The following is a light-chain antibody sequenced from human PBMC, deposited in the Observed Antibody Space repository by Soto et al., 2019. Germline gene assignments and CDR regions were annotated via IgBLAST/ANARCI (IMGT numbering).Light chain of an antibody. J-gene: IGKJ1*01. Sequence: EIVLTQSPGTLSLSPGEGATLSCRASQSINSFLAWYQQRRGQAPRLLIHGASNRATGIPDRFSGSGSGPDFTLTISRLEPEDFAVYYCQQYGISPLTFGQGTKVDIK. CDR2: GAS. CDR3: QQYGISPLT. V-gene: IGKV3-20*01. CDR1: QSINSF.